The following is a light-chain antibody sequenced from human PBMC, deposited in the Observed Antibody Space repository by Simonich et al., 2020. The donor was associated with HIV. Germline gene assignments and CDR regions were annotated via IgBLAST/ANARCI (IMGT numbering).Light chain of an antibody. V-gene: IGKV1-5*03. J-gene: IGKJ1*01. Sequence: DIQMTQSPSTLSASVGDRDTITCRASQNIFSCLAWYQQKPGKAPKLLIYKASTLQSGVPSTFSGSGSGTEFTLTISSLQPDDFATYYCQQYNSYSPTFGQGTKVEIK. CDR2: KAS. CDR3: QQYNSYSPT. CDR1: QNIFSC.